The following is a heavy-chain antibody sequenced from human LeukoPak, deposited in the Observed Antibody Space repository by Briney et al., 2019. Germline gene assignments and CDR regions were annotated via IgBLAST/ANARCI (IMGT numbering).Heavy chain of an antibody. J-gene: IGHJ4*02. CDR3: AAGYSSSWYYFDY. D-gene: IGHD6-13*01. V-gene: IGHV1-69*13. Sequence: SVKVSCKASGGTFSSYAISWVRQAPGQGLEWMGGIIPIFGTANYTQKFQGRVTITADESTSTAYMELSSLRSEDTAVYYCAAGYSSSWYYFDYWGQGTLVTVSS. CDR1: GGTFSSYA. CDR2: IIPIFGTA.